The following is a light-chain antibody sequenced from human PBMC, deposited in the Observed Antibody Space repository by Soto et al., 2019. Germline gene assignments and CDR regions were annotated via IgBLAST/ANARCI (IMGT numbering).Light chain of an antibody. Sequence: QSVLTQPASVSGSPGQSITLSCTGTNSDVGSYNYVSWYQHHPGKAPKLIIYEVTNRPSGVSNRFSGSKSGNTASLTISGLQAEDEAHYYCSSYTDSSTLVVFGGGTKLTVL. J-gene: IGLJ2*01. CDR3: SSYTDSSTLVV. V-gene: IGLV2-14*01. CDR2: EVT. CDR1: NSDVGSYNY.